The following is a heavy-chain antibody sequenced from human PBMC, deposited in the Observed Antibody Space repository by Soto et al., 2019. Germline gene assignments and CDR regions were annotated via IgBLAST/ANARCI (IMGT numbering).Heavy chain of an antibody. V-gene: IGHV3-23*01. D-gene: IGHD7-27*01. Sequence: EVQLLESGGGLVQPGGSLGLSCAASGFTFNKYAMSWVRQAPGKGLEWVSAISGNGGSTYYADSVKGRFTISRDNSKNTLYLQMNSLRAEDTALYYCAKEVTGEPQFDYWGRGALVTVSS. J-gene: IGHJ4*02. CDR1: GFTFNKYA. CDR3: AKEVTGEPQFDY. CDR2: ISGNGGST.